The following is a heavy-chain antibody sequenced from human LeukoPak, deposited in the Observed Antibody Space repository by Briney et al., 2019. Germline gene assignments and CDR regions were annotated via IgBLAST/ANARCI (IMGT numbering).Heavy chain of an antibody. D-gene: IGHD3-3*01. CDR1: GYTFTGYY. CDR3: ARPNGYDFWSGYYSMDV. Sequence: ASVKVSCKASGYTFTGYYMHWVRQAPGQGLEWMGRINPNNGGTNYAQKFQGRVTITADESTSTAYMELRSLRSDDTAVYYCARPNGYDFWSGYYSMDVWGQGTTVTVSS. V-gene: IGHV1-2*06. CDR2: INPNNGGT. J-gene: IGHJ6*02.